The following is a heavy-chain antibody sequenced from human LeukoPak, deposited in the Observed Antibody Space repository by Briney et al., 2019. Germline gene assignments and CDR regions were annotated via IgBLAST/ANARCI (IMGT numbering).Heavy chain of an antibody. CDR2: ISYSGST. J-gene: IGHJ4*02. V-gene: IGHV4-59*02. D-gene: IGHD6-13*01. CDR3: ARDVLIAAAGVFDY. Sequence: PSETLSLTCTVSGGSVNPHYWSWIRQTPGKGLEWIGYISYSGSTNYNPSLRGRVTISVDTSKNQFSLKLSSVTAADTAVYYCARDVLIAAAGVFDYWGQGTLVTVSS. CDR1: GGSVNPHY.